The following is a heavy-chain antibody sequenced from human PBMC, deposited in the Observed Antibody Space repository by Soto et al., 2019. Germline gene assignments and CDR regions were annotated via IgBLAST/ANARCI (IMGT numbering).Heavy chain of an antibody. Sequence: SETLSLTCAVSGGSISSSNWWSWVRQPPGKGLEWIGEIYHSGSTNYNPSLKSRVTISVDKSKNRFSLKLSSVTAADTAVYYCARGYCSGGSCYSSANWFDPWGQGTLVTVSS. CDR3: ARGYCSGGSCYSSANWFDP. V-gene: IGHV4-4*02. CDR1: GGSISSSNW. D-gene: IGHD2-15*01. J-gene: IGHJ5*02. CDR2: IYHSGST.